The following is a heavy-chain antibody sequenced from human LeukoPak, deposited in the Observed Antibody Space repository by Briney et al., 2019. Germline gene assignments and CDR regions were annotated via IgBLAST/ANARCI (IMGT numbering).Heavy chain of an antibody. CDR1: GYTFTNYW. J-gene: IGHJ4*02. CDR2: IWPSDSDN. CDR3: ARRISGYYIDY. D-gene: IGHD1-26*01. Sequence: GESLKISCKGSGYTFTNYWIGWVRQMPGKGLEWMGIIWPSDSDNRYSPSFQGQVTISADKSISTAYLQWSSLKASDTAIYFCARRISGYYIDYWGQGTLVSVSS. V-gene: IGHV5-51*01.